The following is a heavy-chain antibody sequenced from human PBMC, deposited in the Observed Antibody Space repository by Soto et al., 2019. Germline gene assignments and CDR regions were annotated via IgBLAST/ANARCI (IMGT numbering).Heavy chain of an antibody. CDR3: ARADYYDSSGFYYDC. CDR1: GYIFTNHY. CDR2: INPSGGST. Sequence: SCKASGYIFTNHYIHWVRQAPGQGLEWMGIINPSGGSTNYLQKFQGRITMTRDTSTSTVYMELSSLRSEDTAVYFCARADYYDSSGFYYDCWGQGTLVTVSS. V-gene: IGHV1-46*01. J-gene: IGHJ4*02. D-gene: IGHD3-22*01.